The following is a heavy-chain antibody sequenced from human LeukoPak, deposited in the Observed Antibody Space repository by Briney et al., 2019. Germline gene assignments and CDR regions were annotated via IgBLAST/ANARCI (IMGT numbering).Heavy chain of an antibody. Sequence: GGSLRLSCAASGFTFSSFGMHWVRQAPGKGLEWVAVISYDGSNPYYADSVKGRFTISRDNSKNTLYLQMNSLRAEDTAVYYCARATASMVRGVSDYWGQGTLVTVSS. CDR3: ARATASMVRGVSDY. D-gene: IGHD3-10*01. CDR2: ISYDGSNP. J-gene: IGHJ4*02. V-gene: IGHV3-30*03. CDR1: GFTFSSFG.